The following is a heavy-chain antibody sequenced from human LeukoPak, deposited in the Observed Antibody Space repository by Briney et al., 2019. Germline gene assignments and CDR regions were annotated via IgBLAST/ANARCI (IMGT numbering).Heavy chain of an antibody. CDR3: ARVRSGYDGDFDY. Sequence: SETLSLTCTVSGGSISSGGYYWSWIRQHPGKGLEWIGYIYYSGSTYYNPSLKSRVTISVDTSKNQFSLKLSSVTAADTAVYYCARVRSGYDGDFDYWGQGTLVTVSS. J-gene: IGHJ4*02. CDR1: GGSISSGGYY. D-gene: IGHD5-12*01. V-gene: IGHV4-31*03. CDR2: IYYSGST.